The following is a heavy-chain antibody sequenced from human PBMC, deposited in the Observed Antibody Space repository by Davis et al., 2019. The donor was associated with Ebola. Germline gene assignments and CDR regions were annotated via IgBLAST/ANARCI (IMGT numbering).Heavy chain of an antibody. Sequence: GSLRLSCAASGFSFSGHWMSWVRQAPGKGLEWVANIKQDGSKKYYVDSVKGRFTISRDNAKNSLYLQLNSLRAEDTAIYYCARDWNYGWDYWGQGTLVTVSS. J-gene: IGHJ4*02. CDR3: ARDWNYGWDY. CDR1: GFSFSGHW. V-gene: IGHV3-7*01. CDR2: IKQDGSKK. D-gene: IGHD3-10*01.